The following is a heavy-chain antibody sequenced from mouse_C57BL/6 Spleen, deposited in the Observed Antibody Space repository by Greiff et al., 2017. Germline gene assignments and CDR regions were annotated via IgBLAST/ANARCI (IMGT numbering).Heavy chain of an antibody. D-gene: IGHD2-4*01. CDR3: TIYDYDGAWFAY. CDR2: IYPGNSDT. J-gene: IGHJ3*01. CDR1: GYTFTSYW. V-gene: IGHV1-5*01. Sequence: EVQVVESGTVLARPGASVKMSCKTSGYTFTSYWMHWVKQRPGQGLEWIGAIYPGNSDTSSNQKFKGKAKLTAVTSASTAYMELSSLTNEDSAVYYCTIYDYDGAWFAYWGQGTLVTVSA.